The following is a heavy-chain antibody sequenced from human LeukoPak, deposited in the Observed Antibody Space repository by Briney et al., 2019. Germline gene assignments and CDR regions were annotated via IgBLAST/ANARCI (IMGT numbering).Heavy chain of an antibody. CDR2: ISWNSGSI. D-gene: IGHD3-10*01. V-gene: IGHV3-9*01. J-gene: IGHJ5*02. Sequence: PGGSLRLSCAASGFTFDDYAMHWVRQAPGKGLEWVSGISWNSGSIGYADSVKGRFTISRDNAKNSLYLQMNSLRAEDTALYYCAKDRGTMVRGVIISWGQGTLVTVSS. CDR3: AKDRGTMVRGVIIS. CDR1: GFTFDDYA.